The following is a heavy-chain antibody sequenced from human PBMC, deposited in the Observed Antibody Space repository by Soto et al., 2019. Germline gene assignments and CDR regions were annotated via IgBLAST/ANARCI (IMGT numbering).Heavy chain of an antibody. V-gene: IGHV4-4*02. CDR3: ARLVYDTRLDYLYFDF. D-gene: IGHD3-16*01. CDR2: IFHDGTA. CDR1: GVSISSGNW. J-gene: IGHJ4*02. Sequence: SETLSLTCTVSGVSISSGNWRTWVRQSPRKGLEYIGEIFHDGTANYFPSFERRVAMSVYKSRNQFSLKLTSVTAADAAIYYCARLVYDTRLDYLYFDFWGQGAQVTVSS.